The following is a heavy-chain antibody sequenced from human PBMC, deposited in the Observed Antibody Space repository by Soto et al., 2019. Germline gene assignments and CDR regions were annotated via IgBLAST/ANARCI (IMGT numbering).Heavy chain of an antibody. Sequence: EVQLVESGGGLVQPGGSLRLSCAASGFTFSSYSMIWVRQAPGKGLEWVSYISISSSTIYYADSVKGRFTISRDNAKNSLYLQMNSLRADDTAVYYCTRDPYGMDVWGQGTTVTVSS. J-gene: IGHJ6*02. CDR2: ISISSSTI. V-gene: IGHV3-48*01. CDR1: GFTFSSYS. CDR3: TRDPYGMDV.